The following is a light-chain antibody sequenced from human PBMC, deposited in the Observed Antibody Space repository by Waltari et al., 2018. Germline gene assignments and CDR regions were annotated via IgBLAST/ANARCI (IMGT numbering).Light chain of an antibody. V-gene: IGKV4-1*01. CDR2: WAS. Sequence: DIVMTQSPDSLAVSLGERATINCKSSQSVFYSSKNKNNLAWYQQKPGQPPKLLIYWASTREAGVPDLFSGSGSGTDFTLTISSLQAEDVAVYYCQQYYTTPYTFGQGTKLEIK. CDR3: QQYYTTPYT. CDR1: QSVFYSSKNKNN. J-gene: IGKJ2*01.